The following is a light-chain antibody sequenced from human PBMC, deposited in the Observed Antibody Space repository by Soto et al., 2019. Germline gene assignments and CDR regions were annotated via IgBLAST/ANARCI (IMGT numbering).Light chain of an antibody. Sequence: TEAQGNRSVSAGGRATLYCRASQSVSSNFVAWYQEKPGQAPRLLIYGASSRATGIPDRFSGSGSGTDFTLTISRLEPEDFAVYYCQQYGSSPPTFGQGTKVDIK. J-gene: IGKJ1*01. V-gene: IGKV3-20*01. CDR2: GAS. CDR1: QSVSSNF. CDR3: QQYGSSPPT.